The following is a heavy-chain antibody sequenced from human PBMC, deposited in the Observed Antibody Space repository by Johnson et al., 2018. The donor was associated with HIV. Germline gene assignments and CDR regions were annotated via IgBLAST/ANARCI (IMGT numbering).Heavy chain of an antibody. CDR1: GFTFSSYA. CDR3: AKETVRQQLVLGTDAFDI. Sequence: QVQLVESGGGVVQPGRSLRLSCAASGFTFSSYAMHWVRQAPGEGLEWVAVIWYDGSNKYYADSVKGRFTISRDNSKNTLYLQMNSLRAEDTAVYYCAKETVRQQLVLGTDAFDIWGQGTMVTVSS. J-gene: IGHJ3*02. V-gene: IGHV3-33*06. D-gene: IGHD6-13*01. CDR2: IWYDGSNK.